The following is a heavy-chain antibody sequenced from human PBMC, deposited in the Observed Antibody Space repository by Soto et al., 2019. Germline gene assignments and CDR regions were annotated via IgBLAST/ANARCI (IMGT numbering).Heavy chain of an antibody. D-gene: IGHD1-26*01. Sequence: QVQLVESGGGVVQPGRSLRLSCAASGFTFSSYGMHWVRQAPGKGLEWVAVMSYDGSNKYYADSVKGRFTISRDNSKNTLYLQMNSLRAEDTAVDYCARTPYSVSYLAYFDYWGQGTLVTVSS. J-gene: IGHJ4*02. CDR2: MSYDGSNK. CDR1: GFTFSSYG. CDR3: ARTPYSVSYLAYFDY. V-gene: IGHV3-30*03.